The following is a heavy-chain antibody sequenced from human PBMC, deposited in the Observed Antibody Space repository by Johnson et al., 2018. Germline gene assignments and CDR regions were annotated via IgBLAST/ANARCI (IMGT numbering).Heavy chain of an antibody. CDR2: IWYDGSNQ. D-gene: IGHD6-13*01. V-gene: IGHV3-33*06. CDR1: GLTGNYA. Sequence: VQLVETGGGVVQPGRSLRLSCAASGLTGNYAMHWVRQAPGKGLEWVAQIWYDGSNQYYGDSVKGRFTIPRDNSKSTVSLQMNSLRAEATAVYYCAKDGQQLVPYTRDVWGQGTTVTVSS. J-gene: IGHJ6*02. CDR3: AKDGQQLVPYTRDV.